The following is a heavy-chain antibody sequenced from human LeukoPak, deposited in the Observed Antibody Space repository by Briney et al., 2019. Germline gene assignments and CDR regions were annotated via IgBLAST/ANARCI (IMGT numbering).Heavy chain of an antibody. CDR1: GGSISSYY. V-gene: IGHV4-59*06. D-gene: IGHD2-15*01. J-gene: IGHJ6*02. Sequence: SETLSLTCTVSGGSISSYYWSWIRQHPGKGLEWIGYIYYSGSTYYNPSLKSRVTISVDTSKNQFSLKLSSVTAADTAVYYCARDRGVYCSGGSCYSYGMDVWGQGTTVTVSS. CDR3: ARDRGVYCSGGSCYSYGMDV. CDR2: IYYSGST.